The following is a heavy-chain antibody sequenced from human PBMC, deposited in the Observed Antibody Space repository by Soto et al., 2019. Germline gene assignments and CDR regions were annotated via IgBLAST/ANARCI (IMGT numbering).Heavy chain of an antibody. V-gene: IGHV4-34*01. J-gene: IGHJ4*02. CDR3: ARGISLIVEVQRDAPDKYYFDS. CDR1: GESFSVHF. Sequence: PSESLSLTCGVYGESFSVHFWSWIRQPPGKGLEWIGEINHSGSTNFNPSLKSRVTISVDTSKNQFSLKVNSLTAADTAVYYCARGISLIVEVQRDAPDKYYFDSWGQGTVVTVSS. D-gene: IGHD2-21*01. CDR2: INHSGST.